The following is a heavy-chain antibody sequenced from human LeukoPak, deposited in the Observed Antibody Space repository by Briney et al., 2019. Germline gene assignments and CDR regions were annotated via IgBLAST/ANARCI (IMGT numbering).Heavy chain of an antibody. CDR2: ITPSGGST. D-gene: IGHD3-22*01. Sequence: GASVKVSCKASGYIFTNYYIHWVRQAPGQGLEWMGIITPSGGSTTYAQKFQGRVTMTRDTSTSTVYMELSSLRSEDTAVYYCARSLNGYYSSFDYWGQGTLVTVSS. CDR1: GYIFTNYY. CDR3: ARSLNGYYSSFDY. J-gene: IGHJ4*02. V-gene: IGHV1-46*01.